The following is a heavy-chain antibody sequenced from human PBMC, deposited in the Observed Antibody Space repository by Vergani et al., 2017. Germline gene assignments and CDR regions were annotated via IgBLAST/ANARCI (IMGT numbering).Heavy chain of an antibody. CDR3: AKGDSIAVAGLVDC. Sequence: EVQLLESGGGLVQPGGSLRLSCAASGFTFSSYAMSWVRQAPGKGLEWVSAISGGGGRTYHADSVTGRFTISRDNSKNTLYLQMNSLRAEDTAVYYCAKGDSIAVAGLVDCWSQGTLVTVSS. D-gene: IGHD6-19*01. V-gene: IGHV3-23*01. CDR2: ISGGGGRT. CDR1: GFTFSSYA. J-gene: IGHJ4*02.